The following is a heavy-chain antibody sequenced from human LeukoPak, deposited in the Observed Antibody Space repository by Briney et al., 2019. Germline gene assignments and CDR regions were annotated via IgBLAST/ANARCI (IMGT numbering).Heavy chain of an antibody. V-gene: IGHV4-59*01. J-gene: IGHJ4*02. CDR1: GGSTSSYY. D-gene: IGHD7-27*01. Sequence: SETLSLTCTVPGGSTSSYYWSWIRQPPGKGLEWIGYIYHSGSTNYNPSLKSRVTISVDTSKNQFSLKLSSVTAADTAVYYCARGHMENWGAPFDYWGQGTLVTVSS. CDR3: ARGHMENWGAPFDY. CDR2: IYHSGST.